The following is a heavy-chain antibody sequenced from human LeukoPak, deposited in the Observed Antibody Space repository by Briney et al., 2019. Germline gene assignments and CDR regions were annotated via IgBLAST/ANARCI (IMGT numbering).Heavy chain of an antibody. V-gene: IGHV1-18*01. CDR3: AREVEACGQWLVRDDAFDI. CDR2: ISAYNGNT. J-gene: IGHJ3*02. D-gene: IGHD6-19*01. CDR1: GYTFTSYG. Sequence: ASVKVSCKASGYTFTSYGISWVRQAPGQGLEWMGWISAYNGNTNYAQKLQGRVTMTTDTSTSTAYMELRSLRSDDTAVYYCAREVEACGQWLVRDDAFDIWGQGTMVTVSS.